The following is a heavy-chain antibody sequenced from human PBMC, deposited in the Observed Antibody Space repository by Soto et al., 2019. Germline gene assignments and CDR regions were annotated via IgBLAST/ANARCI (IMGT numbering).Heavy chain of an antibody. Sequence: EVQLLESGGGLVQPGGSLRLSCAASGFTFSSYAMSWVRQAPGKGLEWVSAISGSGGSTYYADSVKGRFTISRDNSKNTLYLQMNSLRAEDTAVYYCAKGGRKQQLGYYYYGMDVWGQGTTVTVSS. CDR2: ISGSGGST. CDR3: AKGGRKQQLGYYYYGMDV. J-gene: IGHJ6*02. V-gene: IGHV3-23*01. CDR1: GFTFSSYA. D-gene: IGHD6-13*01.